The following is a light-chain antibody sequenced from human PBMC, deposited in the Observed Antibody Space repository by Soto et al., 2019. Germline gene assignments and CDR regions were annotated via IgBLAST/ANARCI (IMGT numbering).Light chain of an antibody. CDR1: SSNIGAGYD. CDR2: GNS. V-gene: IGLV1-40*01. CDR3: QSYDSSLSGSV. Sequence: QSVLTQPPSVSGAPGQRVTISCTGSSSNIGAGYDVHGYQQLPGTAPKLLIYGNSNRPSGVPDRFSGSKSGTSASLAITGLQAEYEADYYCQSYDSSLSGSVFGGRTKVTVL. J-gene: IGLJ2*01.